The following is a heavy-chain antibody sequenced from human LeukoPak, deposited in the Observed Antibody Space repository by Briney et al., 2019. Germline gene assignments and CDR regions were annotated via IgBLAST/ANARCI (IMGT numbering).Heavy chain of an antibody. J-gene: IGHJ4*02. CDR3: ARDRYCSGGGCYSIGYFDY. CDR1: GFTFSNYW. Sequence: PGGSLRLSCEASGFTFSNYWMGWVRQAPGKGLEWVANIKQDGSEEYYVDSVKGRFTISRDNAKNSLHLQMNSLGAEDTAMYYCARDRYCSGGGCYSIGYFDYWGQGTLVTVSS. CDR2: IKQDGSEE. V-gene: IGHV3-7*01. D-gene: IGHD2-15*01.